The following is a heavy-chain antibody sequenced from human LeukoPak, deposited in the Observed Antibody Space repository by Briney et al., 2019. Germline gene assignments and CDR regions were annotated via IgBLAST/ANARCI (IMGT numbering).Heavy chain of an antibody. CDR2: INHSGST. V-gene: IGHV4-34*01. Sequence: SETLSLTCAVYGGSFSGYYWCWIRQPPGKGLEWIGEINHSGSTNYNPSLKSRVTISVDTSKNQFSLKLSSVTAADTAVYYCARGGVTNDSSGYYYRLDYWGQGTLVTVSS. CDR3: ARGGVTNDSSGYYYRLDY. J-gene: IGHJ4*02. CDR1: GGSFSGYY. D-gene: IGHD3-22*01.